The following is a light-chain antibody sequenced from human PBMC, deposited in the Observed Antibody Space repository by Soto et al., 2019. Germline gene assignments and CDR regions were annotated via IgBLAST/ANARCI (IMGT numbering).Light chain of an antibody. V-gene: IGKV1-5*03. J-gene: IGKJ1*01. Sequence: DIQMTQSPSTLSASVGDRVTITCRASQSISSWLAWYQQKPGKAPKLLIYKASSLESGVPPRFSGSGSGTEFTLTISSLQPDDFATYYCQQYNSYSPGWTFGQGTKVEIK. CDR2: KAS. CDR1: QSISSW. CDR3: QQYNSYSPGWT.